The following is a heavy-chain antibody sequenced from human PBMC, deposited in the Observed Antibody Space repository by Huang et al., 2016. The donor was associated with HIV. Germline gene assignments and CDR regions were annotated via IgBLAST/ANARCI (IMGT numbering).Heavy chain of an antibody. Sequence: VQLQQWGASLLKPSETLSLTCAVSGGTFTGYFWGWVRQAPGKGLEWIAEIKHSVTTSDNPALKSRVSMSVDGSNNQFSLSLKSVTAADTAVYFCVRCPGYYFEPSRYFDAFDIWGPGTMVTVS. CDR2: IKHSVTT. J-gene: IGHJ3*02. V-gene: IGHV4-34*02. D-gene: IGHD3-22*01. CDR3: VRCPGYYFEPSRYFDAFDI. CDR1: GGTFTGYF.